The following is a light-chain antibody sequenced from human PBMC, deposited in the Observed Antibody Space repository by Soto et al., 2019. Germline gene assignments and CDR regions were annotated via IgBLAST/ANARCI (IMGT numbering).Light chain of an antibody. CDR2: GAS. V-gene: IGKV3-20*01. CDR1: QTVSSNY. CDR3: QQYATTPFT. Sequence: EIVLTQSPGTLSLSPGERATLSRRASQTVSSNYLAWYQQKPGQAPRLLIYGASSRATGIPDRFSGSGSGADFTLTICRLEPEDCAVYYCQQYATTPFTFGAGTKVDIK. J-gene: IGKJ3*01.